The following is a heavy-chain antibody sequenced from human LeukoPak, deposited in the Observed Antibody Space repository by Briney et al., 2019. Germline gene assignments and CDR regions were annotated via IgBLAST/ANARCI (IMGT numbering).Heavy chain of an antibody. D-gene: IGHD3-22*01. Sequence: PSETLSLTCAVSGYSITSTYWWGWTGQTPGRGLEWIGSLHHSGSTSYNPSLKSRVTISVDTSKNQFSLRLNSVTAADTAVYYCARVGGDDSTGHYSVDYWGQGTLVTVSS. V-gene: IGHV4-38-2*01. J-gene: IGHJ4*02. CDR3: ARVGGDDSTGHYSVDY. CDR2: LHHSGST. CDR1: GYSITSTYW.